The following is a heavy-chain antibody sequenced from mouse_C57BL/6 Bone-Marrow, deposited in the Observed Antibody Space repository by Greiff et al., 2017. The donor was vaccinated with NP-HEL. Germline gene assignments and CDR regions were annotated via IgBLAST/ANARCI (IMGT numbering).Heavy chain of an antibody. D-gene: IGHD1-1*01. CDR3: ARLGATVVAD. Sequence: VKLMESGPELVKPGASVKISCKASGYAFSSSWMNWVKQRPGKGLEWIGRIYPGDGDTNYNGKFKGKARLTADKSSSTAYMQLSSLTSEDSAVYFCARLGATVVADWGQGATLTVSS. V-gene: IGHV1-82*01. CDR2: IYPGDGDT. J-gene: IGHJ2*01. CDR1: GYAFSSSW.